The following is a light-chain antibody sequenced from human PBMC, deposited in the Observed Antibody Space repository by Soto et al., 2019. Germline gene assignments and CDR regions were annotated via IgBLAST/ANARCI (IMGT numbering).Light chain of an antibody. V-gene: IGKV1-5*03. J-gene: IGKJ2*03. CDR2: KSS. CDR3: QQYSSYYS. Sequence: DIQMTQSPSTLSASLGDRVTITCRASQNIFTWLAWYQKKPGKAPTLLIYKSSNLQSGVPSRFSGSGSGTEFTLTIASLQPDDFATYYCQQYSSYYSFGQGIKLEIK. CDR1: QNIFTW.